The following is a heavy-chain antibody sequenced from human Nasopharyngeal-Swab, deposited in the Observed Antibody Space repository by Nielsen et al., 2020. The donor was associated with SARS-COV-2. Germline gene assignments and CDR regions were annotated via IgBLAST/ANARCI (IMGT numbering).Heavy chain of an antibody. J-gene: IGHJ4*02. CDR2: ISSSSSHI. V-gene: IGHV3-21*01. CDR3: ARDPAYYDFWSGYYTHFDY. Sequence: GESLKISCAASGFTFSSYSMNWVRQAPGKGLEWVSSISSSSSHIYYADSVQGRFTISRGNAKNSLYLQMNSLRAEDTAVYSCARDPAYYDFWSGYYTHFDYWGQGTLVTVSS. CDR1: GFTFSSYS. D-gene: IGHD3-3*01.